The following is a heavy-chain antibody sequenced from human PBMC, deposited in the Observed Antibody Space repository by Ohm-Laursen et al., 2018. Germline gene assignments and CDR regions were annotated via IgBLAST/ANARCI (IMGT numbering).Heavy chain of an antibody. J-gene: IGHJ3*02. V-gene: IGHV3-11*01. CDR2: ISSSGINV. Sequence: GSLRLSCAASGFTFSDYYMTWIRQAPGKGPEWVSYISSSGINVYYADSAKGRFTISRDNAKNSLYLQMNSLRGEDTAVYYCARASRDAFDIWGQGAMVTVSS. CDR3: ARASRDAFDI. CDR1: GFTFSDYY.